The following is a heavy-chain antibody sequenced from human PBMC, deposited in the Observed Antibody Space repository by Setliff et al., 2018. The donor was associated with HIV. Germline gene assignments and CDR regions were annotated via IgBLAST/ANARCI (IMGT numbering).Heavy chain of an antibody. J-gene: IGHJ4*02. D-gene: IGHD3-10*01. CDR1: GGTFNNFA. V-gene: IGHV1-69*13. CDR2: IIPLYGTA. CDR3: ARGPLGGSGSAYFDY. Sequence: SVKVSCKASGGTFNNFAVNWVRQAPGQGLEWMGGIIPLYGTANYAQKLQGRVTITADESTATAYLELNSLISEDTAVYFCARGPLGGSGSAYFDYWGQGTLVTVSS.